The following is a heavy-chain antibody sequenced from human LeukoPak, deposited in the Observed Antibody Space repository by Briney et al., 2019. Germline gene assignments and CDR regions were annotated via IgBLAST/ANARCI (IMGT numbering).Heavy chain of an antibody. D-gene: IGHD3-3*01. CDR2: IYYSGST. J-gene: IGHJ6*02. V-gene: IGHV4-39*01. CDR3: ARGGITIFGALRDGMDV. CDR1: GGSISSSSYY. Sequence: SETLSLTCTVSGGSISSSSYYWGWIRQPPGKGLEWIGSIYYSGSTYYNPSLKSRVTISVDTSKNQFSLTLSSVTAADTAVYYCARGGITIFGALRDGMDVWGQGTTVTVSS.